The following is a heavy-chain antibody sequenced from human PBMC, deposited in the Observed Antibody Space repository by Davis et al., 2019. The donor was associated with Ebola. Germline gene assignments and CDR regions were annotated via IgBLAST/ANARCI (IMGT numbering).Heavy chain of an antibody. D-gene: IGHD6-13*01. J-gene: IGHJ6*02. CDR1: GYTFTSYG. Sequence: ASVKVSCKASGYTFTSYGISWVRQAPGQGLEWMGWISAYNGNTNYAQKLQGRVTMTTDTSTSTAYMELRSLRSDDTAVYYCATDGIAAADDYGMDVWGQGTTVTVSS. CDR3: ATDGIAAADDYGMDV. CDR2: ISAYNGNT. V-gene: IGHV1-18*01.